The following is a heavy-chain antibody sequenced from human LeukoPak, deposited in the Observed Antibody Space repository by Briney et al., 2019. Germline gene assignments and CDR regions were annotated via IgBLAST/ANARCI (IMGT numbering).Heavy chain of an antibody. CDR2: ISSDGNTQ. D-gene: IGHD1-26*01. V-gene: IGHV3-30*04. CDR3: ARGTHKWDLIKRFDY. Sequence: GISVSLLCAACVHIFSIYAMQGVRDSRGGGLEWVAVISSDGNTQNRGESVKGRFTISRENSKNTLYLQMNSLRAEDMAVYYCARGTHKWDLIKRFDYWGLGTLLTVS. J-gene: IGHJ4*02. CDR1: VHIFSIYA.